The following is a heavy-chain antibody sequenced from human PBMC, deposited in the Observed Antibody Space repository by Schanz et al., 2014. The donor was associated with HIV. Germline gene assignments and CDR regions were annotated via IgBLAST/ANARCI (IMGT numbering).Heavy chain of an antibody. V-gene: IGHV4-39*01. CDR3: ARHQRGSYLEALDY. D-gene: IGHD1-26*01. CDR1: GDSISNTTHY. J-gene: IGHJ4*02. Sequence: QLQLQESGPGLVKPSETLSLTCSVSGDSISNTTHYWGWIRQPPGKGLEWIGSAHHSGSTYYTPSPKSRVTISVDRPKTQLSLNLSSATAADTAVFYCARHQRGSYLEALDYWGQGTLVTVSS. CDR2: AHHSGST.